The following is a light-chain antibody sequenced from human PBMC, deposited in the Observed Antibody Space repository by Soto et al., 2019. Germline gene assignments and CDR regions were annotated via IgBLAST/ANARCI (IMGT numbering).Light chain of an antibody. CDR2: DAS. CDR1: QSLLHVNGYTY. J-gene: IGKJ4*01. Sequence: DIVMTQSPLSLPVTPGEPASISCRSSQSLLHVNGYTYLDWYLQKPGQSPQLLIYDASSLESGVPSRFSGSGSGTEFTLTISSLQPDDFATYYCQQYNSYPLTFGGGTKVDIK. CDR3: QQYNSYPLT. V-gene: IGKV2-28*01.